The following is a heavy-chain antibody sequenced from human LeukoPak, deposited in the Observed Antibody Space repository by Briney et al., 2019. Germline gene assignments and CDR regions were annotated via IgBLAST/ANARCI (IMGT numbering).Heavy chain of an antibody. V-gene: IGHV1-8*01. CDR3: ARGPPNWGYDY. CDR1: GYTFTSYD. D-gene: IGHD7-27*01. Sequence: ASVKVSCKASGYTFTSYDFNWVRQATGQRPEWMGWMSPDSGDTGYAQKFQDRVTMTRNTSISTAYMELSSLRSDDTAVYYCARGPPNWGYDYWGPGTLVTVSS. J-gene: IGHJ4*02. CDR2: MSPDSGDT.